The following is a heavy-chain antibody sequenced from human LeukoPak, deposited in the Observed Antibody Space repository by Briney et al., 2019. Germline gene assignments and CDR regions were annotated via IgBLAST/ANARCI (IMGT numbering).Heavy chain of an antibody. Sequence: PSETLSLTCTDSGGSISSYYWSWVRQPPGKGLKWIGYIYYLGSTNHNPSLKSRVTIPVHTSKAQFPLKLSSETAADPALYSCASWAEPGVFHYWRQGTLVTVSS. D-gene: IGHD3-3*01. J-gene: IGHJ4*02. CDR3: ASWAEPGVFHY. V-gene: IGHV4-59*01. CDR1: GGSISSYY. CDR2: IYYLGST.